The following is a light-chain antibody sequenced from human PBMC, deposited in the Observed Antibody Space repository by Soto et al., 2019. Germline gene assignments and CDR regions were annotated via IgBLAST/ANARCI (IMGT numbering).Light chain of an antibody. V-gene: IGKV3-11*01. CDR1: QSVGSY. CDR3: QQRSNWPPLT. Sequence: EIVLTQSPATLSLSPGERVTLSCRASQSVGSYLAWYQQKPGQVPRLLIYEASKRATGIPARFSGSGSGTDFTLTISSLEPEDFAVYYCQQRSNWPPLTFGGGTKVEIK. J-gene: IGKJ4*01. CDR2: EAS.